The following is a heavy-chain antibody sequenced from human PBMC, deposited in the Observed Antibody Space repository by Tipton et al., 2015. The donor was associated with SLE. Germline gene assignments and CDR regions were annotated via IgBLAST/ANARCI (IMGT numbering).Heavy chain of an antibody. D-gene: IGHD3-16*01. J-gene: IGHJ5*02. CDR2: ISHFGST. V-gene: IGHV4-30-4*08. CDR3: ARDWGS. Sequence: LRLSCAASGFTFSSYEMNWVRQAPGKGLEWVGSISHFGSTDYSPSLKSRVTISLDTSKNQFSLKLNSVTAADTAVYYCARDWGSWGQGTLVTVSS. CDR1: GFTFSSYEMN.